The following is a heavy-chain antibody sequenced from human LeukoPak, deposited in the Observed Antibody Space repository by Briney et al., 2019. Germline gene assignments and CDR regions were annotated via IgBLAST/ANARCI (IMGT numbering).Heavy chain of an antibody. D-gene: IGHD1-26*01. V-gene: IGHV3-33*06. CDR1: GLTFSSYG. J-gene: IGHJ4*02. CDR2: IWYDGSNK. Sequence: QPGRSLRLSCAASGLTFSSYGMHWVRQAPGKGLEWVAVIWYDGSNKYYADSVKGRFTISRDNSKNTLYLQMNSLRAEDTAVYYCAKDEGSGSYHFDYWGQGTLVTASS. CDR3: AKDEGSGSYHFDY.